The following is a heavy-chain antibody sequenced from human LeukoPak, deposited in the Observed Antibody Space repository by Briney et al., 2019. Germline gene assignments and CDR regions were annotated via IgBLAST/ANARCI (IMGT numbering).Heavy chain of an antibody. D-gene: IGHD5-24*01. CDR3: ARLNDGYNFKELEY. CDR1: GGSISSYY. Sequence: PSETLSLTCTVSGGSISSYYWSWIRQPPGKGLEWIGYIYYSGSTNYNPSLKSRVTISVDTSKNQFSLKLSSVTAADTAVYYCARLNDGYNFKELEYWGQGTLVTVPS. J-gene: IGHJ4*02. CDR2: IYYSGST. V-gene: IGHV4-59*08.